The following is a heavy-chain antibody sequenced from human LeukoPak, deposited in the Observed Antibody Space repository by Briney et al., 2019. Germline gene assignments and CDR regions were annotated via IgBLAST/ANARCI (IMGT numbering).Heavy chain of an antibody. V-gene: IGHV4-38-2*01. CDR2: IYHSGST. CDR3: ATNYYDSSGVFDY. CDR1: GYPFNSGCY. J-gene: IGHJ4*02. D-gene: IGHD3-22*01. Sequence: SETLSLTCSVSGYPFNSGCYWGWIRQPPGKGLEWIGTIYHSGSTYYNPSLRSRVTISVDTSKNQLSLKLNSVTAADTAVYYCATNYYDSSGVFDYWGQGTLVTVSS.